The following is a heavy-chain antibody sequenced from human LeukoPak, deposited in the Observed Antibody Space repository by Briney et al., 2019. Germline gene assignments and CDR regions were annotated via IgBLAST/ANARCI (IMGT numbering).Heavy chain of an antibody. D-gene: IGHD4-17*01. J-gene: IGHJ4*02. CDR2: IYSGGST. CDR3: ARASYGDYRFGG. CDR1: GFTVSSNY. Sequence: GGSLRLSCAASGFTVSSNYMSWVRQAPGKGLEWVSVIYSGGSTYYADSVKGRFTISRDNSKNTLYLQMNSLRAEDTAVYYCARASYGDYRFGGWGQGTLVTVSS. V-gene: IGHV3-53*01.